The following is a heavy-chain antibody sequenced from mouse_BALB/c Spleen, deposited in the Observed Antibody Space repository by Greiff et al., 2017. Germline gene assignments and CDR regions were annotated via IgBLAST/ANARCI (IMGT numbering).Heavy chain of an antibody. Sequence: EVKLMESGGGLVKPGGSLKLSCAASGFTFSSYAMSWVRQSPEKRLEWVAEISSGGSYTYYPDTVTGRCTISRDNAKNTLYLEMSSLRSEDTAMYYGAREEDYEATWFAYWGQGTLVTVTA. V-gene: IGHV5-9-4*01. CDR1: GFTFSSYA. CDR3: AREEDYEATWFAY. CDR2: ISSGGSYT. D-gene: IGHD2-4*01. J-gene: IGHJ3*01.